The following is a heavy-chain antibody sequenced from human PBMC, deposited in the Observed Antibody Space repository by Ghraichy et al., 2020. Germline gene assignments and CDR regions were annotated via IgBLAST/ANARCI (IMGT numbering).Heavy chain of an antibody. CDR3: ARRTPVTTSPLDY. V-gene: IGHV1-18*01. CDR1: GYTFTIYG. Sequence: ASVKVSCKASGYTFTIYGITWVRQAPGQGLEWMGWINANNHNTNYAQKFQGRVTMTTDTSTSTAYMELRSLRSDDTAVYYCARRTPVTTSPLDYWGRGTLVTVSS. J-gene: IGHJ4*02. D-gene: IGHD4-17*01. CDR2: INANNHNT.